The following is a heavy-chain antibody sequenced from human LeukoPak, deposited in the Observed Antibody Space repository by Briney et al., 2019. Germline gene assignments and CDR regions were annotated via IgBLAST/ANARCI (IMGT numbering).Heavy chain of an antibody. J-gene: IGHJ3*01. CDR1: LGSISSSSYY. V-gene: IGHV4-39*01. CDR3: ARPYHYDSGSRGTAFDV. CDR2: IYDSRTT. D-gene: IGHD3-10*01. Sequence: SETLSLTCTVSLGSISSSSYYWGWIRQPPGKGLEWIASIYDSRTTHYNPSLESRLTIFVDTSKNQFSLKLTSVTAADTAIYYCARPYHYDSGSRGTAFDVWGQGTMVTVSS.